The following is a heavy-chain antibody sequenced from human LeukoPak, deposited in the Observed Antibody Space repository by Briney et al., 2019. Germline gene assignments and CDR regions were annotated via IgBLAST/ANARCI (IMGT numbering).Heavy chain of an antibody. V-gene: IGHV3-53*01. J-gene: IGHJ3*02. D-gene: IGHD6-19*01. CDR2: IYPDGGA. CDR1: GFTVSTNY. CDR3: AGGLGASDI. Sequence: GGSLRLSCAPSGFTVSTNYMNWVRQAPGKGLEWVSVIYPDGGAYSAGSLKGRFTTSRDNSKNTLYLQMNSLRAEDTALYYCAGGLGASDICGQGTMVTVSS.